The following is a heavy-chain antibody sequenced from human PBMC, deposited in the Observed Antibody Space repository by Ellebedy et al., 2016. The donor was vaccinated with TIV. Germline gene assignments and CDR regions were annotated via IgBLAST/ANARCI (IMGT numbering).Heavy chain of an antibody. J-gene: IGHJ4*02. D-gene: IGHD6-19*01. V-gene: IGHV3-23*01. CDR3: AKDSPRDGAVLFRYYFDY. Sequence: GGSLRLSXAASGFTFSSYAMSWVRQAPGKGLEWVSAISGSGGSTYYADSVKGRFTISRDNSKNTLYLQMNSLRAEDTAVYYCAKDSPRDGAVLFRYYFDYWGQGTLVTVSS. CDR2: ISGSGGST. CDR1: GFTFSSYA.